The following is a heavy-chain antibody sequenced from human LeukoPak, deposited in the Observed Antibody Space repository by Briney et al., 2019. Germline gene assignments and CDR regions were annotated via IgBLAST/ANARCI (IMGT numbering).Heavy chain of an antibody. CDR3: ARAQGGVATVYFDY. V-gene: IGHV3-21*01. CDR1: GFTFSSYG. J-gene: IGHJ4*02. Sequence: GGSLRLSCAASGFTFSSYGMNRVRQAPGKGLEWVSSISSSSSYIYYADSVKGRFTISRDNAKNSLFLQMNSLRAEDTAVYYCARAQGGVATVYFDYWGQGTLVTVSS. CDR2: ISSSSSYI. D-gene: IGHD5-12*01.